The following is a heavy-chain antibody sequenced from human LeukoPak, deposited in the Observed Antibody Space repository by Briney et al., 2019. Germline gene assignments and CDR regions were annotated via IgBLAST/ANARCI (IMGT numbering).Heavy chain of an antibody. V-gene: IGHV3-53*01. CDR2: IYSGVTT. CDR1: GFAVSTNY. CDR3: ARVPGDYRNYLVYFDY. J-gene: IGHJ4*02. Sequence: GSLXLSCAASGFAVSTNYMNWVRQAPGKGLEWVSVIYSGVTTGYADSVKGRFTISRDNSKNTVYLQMNSLRVEDTAIYYCARVPGDYRNYLVYFDYWGQGTLVTVSS. D-gene: IGHD4-11*01.